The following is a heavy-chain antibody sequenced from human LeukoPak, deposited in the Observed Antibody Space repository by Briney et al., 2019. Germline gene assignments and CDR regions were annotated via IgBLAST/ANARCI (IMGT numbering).Heavy chain of an antibody. J-gene: IGHJ4*02. CDR3: ARVKWLRSGGLFDY. Sequence: SETLSLTCTVSGGSISSYYWSWIRQPAGKGLEWIGRIYTSGSTNYNPSLKSRVTISVDTSKNQFSLKLSSVTAADTAVYYCARVKWLRSGGLFDYWGQGTLVTVSS. V-gene: IGHV4-4*07. D-gene: IGHD5-12*01. CDR2: IYTSGST. CDR1: GGSISSYY.